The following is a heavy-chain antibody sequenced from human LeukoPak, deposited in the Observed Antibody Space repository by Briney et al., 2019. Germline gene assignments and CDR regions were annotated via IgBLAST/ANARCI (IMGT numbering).Heavy chain of an antibody. V-gene: IGHV3-7*01. Sequence: GGSLRLSCTASGFTFSNYWMNWFRQAPGKGLEWVANIKRDVSERYYVDSVRGRFTISRDNAKNSLYLQMNNVRVEDTAVYYCEGGVTWGQGSMVTVSP. CDR3: EGGVT. J-gene: IGHJ3*01. D-gene: IGHD5/OR15-5a*01. CDR1: GFTFSNYW. CDR2: IKRDVSER.